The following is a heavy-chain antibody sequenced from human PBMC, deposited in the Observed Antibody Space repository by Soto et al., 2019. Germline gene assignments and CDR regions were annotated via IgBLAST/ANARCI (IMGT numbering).Heavy chain of an antibody. D-gene: IGHD2-8*02. CDR2: IIPILNSP. J-gene: IGHJ6*02. V-gene: IGHV1-69*01. CDR1: GGTFGSYA. Sequence: QVQLVQSGAEVKKPGSSVKVSCKSSGGTFGSYAITWVRRAPGQGLEWLGGIIPILNSPAYAQKFQARVVITADEVTNTAYMELNSLRLDDTAVFYCEREAPYCTRATCPMFYDMDFWGQGTTVTVAS. CDR3: EREAPYCTRATCPMFYDMDF.